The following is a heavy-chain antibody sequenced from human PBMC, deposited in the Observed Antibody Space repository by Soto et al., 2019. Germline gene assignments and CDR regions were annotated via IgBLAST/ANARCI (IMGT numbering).Heavy chain of an antibody. CDR1: GGSISSGGYS. V-gene: IGHV4-30-2*01. CDR3: ASAGGLGAVAADY. J-gene: IGHJ4*02. Sequence: QLQLQESGSGLVKPSQTLSLTCAVSGGSISSGGYSWSWIRQPPGKGLEWIGYIYHSGSTYYTPSRKSRVTISVDRSKNQFSLKLSSVPAADTAVYYCASAGGLGAVAADYWGQGTLVTVSS. CDR2: IYHSGST. D-gene: IGHD6-19*01.